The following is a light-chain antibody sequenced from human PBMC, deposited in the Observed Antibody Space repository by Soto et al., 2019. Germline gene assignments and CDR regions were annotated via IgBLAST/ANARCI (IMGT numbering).Light chain of an antibody. Sequence: QSALTQPASVFGSPGQSITISCTGSSSDIGDYKYVSWYKQHPGKAPQLMIYDVSNRPSGVSNRFSGSKSGNTASLTISGLQAEDEADYYCSSYTSTSFVIFGGGTKLTVL. J-gene: IGLJ2*01. CDR3: SSYTSTSFVI. CDR2: DVS. CDR1: SSDIGDYKY. V-gene: IGLV2-14*01.